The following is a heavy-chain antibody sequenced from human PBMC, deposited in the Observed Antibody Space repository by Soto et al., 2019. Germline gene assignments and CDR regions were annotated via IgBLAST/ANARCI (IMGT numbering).Heavy chain of an antibody. D-gene: IGHD3-10*01. CDR2: INSGGST. V-gene: IGHV3-53*04. Sequence: EVQLVESGGGLVQPGGSLRLSCAASGFTVSSNYMSWVRQAPGKGLEWVSVINSGGSTYYADSVKGRFTISRHNYKNTLYLQMNSRRAEDTAVYYCARDHGGAAFDIWGQGTMVTVSS. CDR3: ARDHGGAAFDI. CDR1: GFTVSSNY. J-gene: IGHJ3*02.